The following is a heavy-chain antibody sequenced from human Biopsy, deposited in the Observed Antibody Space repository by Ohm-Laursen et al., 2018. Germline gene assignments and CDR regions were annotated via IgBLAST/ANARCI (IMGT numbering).Heavy chain of an antibody. D-gene: IGHD4-23*01. J-gene: IGHJ4*02. CDR2: ISYTGYT. CDR1: GGSFTGHY. V-gene: IGHV4-59*11. CDR3: ARGSNDFGGLYFPR. Sequence: SDTLSLTCTVSGGSFTGHYWSWIRQPPGQGLEWIGHISYTGYTSYNASLKSRVTISVDASRNHFSLRLSSLTAADTAVYYCARGSNDFGGLYFPRWGQGTLVTVSS.